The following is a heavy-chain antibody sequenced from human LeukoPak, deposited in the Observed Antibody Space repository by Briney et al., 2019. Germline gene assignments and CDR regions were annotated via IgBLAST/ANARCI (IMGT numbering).Heavy chain of an antibody. J-gene: IGHJ4*02. Sequence: GGSLRLSCAASGFTFSSYTMIWVRQAPGKGLEWVSSITSSSTSSSTYIYYADSVKGRFTISRDNAKNSLYLQMNSLRAEDTAVYYCARDPGMTGFDYWGQGTLVTVSS. CDR1: GFTFSSYT. D-gene: IGHD3-9*01. CDR2: ITSSSTSSSTYI. V-gene: IGHV3-21*01. CDR3: ARDPGMTGFDY.